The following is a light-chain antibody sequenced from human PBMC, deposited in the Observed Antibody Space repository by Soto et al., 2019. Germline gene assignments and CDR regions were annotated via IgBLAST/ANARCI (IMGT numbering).Light chain of an antibody. Sequence: DIQMTQSPSTLSASVGDRVTITCRASQSISSWLAWYQQKPGKAPKLLIYDASSLESGVPSRFSGSGSGTEFTLTISSLQPDEFATYYCQQYNSYWTVGQGTKGEIK. J-gene: IGKJ1*01. CDR3: QQYNSYWT. CDR1: QSISSW. CDR2: DAS. V-gene: IGKV1-5*01.